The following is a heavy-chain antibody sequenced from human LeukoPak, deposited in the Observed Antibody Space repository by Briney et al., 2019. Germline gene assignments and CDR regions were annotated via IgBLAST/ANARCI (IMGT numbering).Heavy chain of an antibody. D-gene: IGHD3-3*01. CDR2: SYYSGST. CDR3: ARSGGYYNWFDP. J-gene: IGHJ5*02. Sequence: PSETHSLTCTVSGGSIRSYYWSWIRQPPGKGLEWIGYSYYSGSTYYNPSLKSRVTISVDTSKNQFSLKLNSVTAADTAVYYCARSGGYYNWFDPWGQGTLVTVSS. V-gene: IGHV4-59*08. CDR1: GGSIRSYY.